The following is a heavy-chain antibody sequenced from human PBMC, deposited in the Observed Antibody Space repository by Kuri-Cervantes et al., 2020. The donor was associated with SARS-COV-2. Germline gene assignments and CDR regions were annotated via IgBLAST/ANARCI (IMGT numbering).Heavy chain of an antibody. V-gene: IGHV1-8*03. CDR2: MNPNSGNT. CDR1: GYTFTSYD. CDR3: AKDIWSSSSGPLDY. Sequence: ASVKVSCKASGYTFTSYDINWVRQATGQGLEWMGWMNPNSGNTGYAQKFQGRVTITRNTSISTAYMELSSLRSEDTALYYCAKDIWSSSSGPLDYWGQGTLVTVSS. D-gene: IGHD6-6*01. J-gene: IGHJ4*02.